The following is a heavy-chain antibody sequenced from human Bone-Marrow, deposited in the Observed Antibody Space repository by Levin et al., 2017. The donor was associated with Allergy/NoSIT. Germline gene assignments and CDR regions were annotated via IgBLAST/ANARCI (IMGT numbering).Heavy chain of an antibody. CDR1: GFTFSSYA. CDR3: AKEVVRRFLEWLPKNWFDP. J-gene: IGHJ5*02. D-gene: IGHD3-3*01. CDR2: ISGSGGST. V-gene: IGHV3-23*01. Sequence: GESLKISCAASGFTFSSYAMSWVRQAPGKGLEWVSAISGSGGSTYYADSVKGRFTISRDNSKNTLYLQMNSLRAEDTAVYYCAKEVVRRFLEWLPKNWFDPWGQGTLVTVSS.